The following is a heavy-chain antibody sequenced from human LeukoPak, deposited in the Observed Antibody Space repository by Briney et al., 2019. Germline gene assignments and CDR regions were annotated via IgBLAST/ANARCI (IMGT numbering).Heavy chain of an antibody. D-gene: IGHD3-10*01. Sequence: TSETLSLTCAVYGGSFSGYYWSWIRQPPGKGLEWIGEINHSGSTNYNPSLKSRVTISVDTSKNQFSLKLSSVTAADTAVYYCARHRGITMVRGTSLYYFDYWGQGTLVTVSS. CDR2: INHSGST. V-gene: IGHV4-34*01. CDR3: ARHRGITMVRGTSLYYFDY. J-gene: IGHJ4*02. CDR1: GGSFSGYY.